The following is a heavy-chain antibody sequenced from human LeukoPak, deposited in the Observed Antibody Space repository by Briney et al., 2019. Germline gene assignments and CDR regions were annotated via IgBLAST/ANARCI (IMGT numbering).Heavy chain of an antibody. J-gene: IGHJ4*02. Sequence: PGGSLRLSCAASGFTFSSYAMSWVRQAPGKGLEWASAISGSGGSTYYADSVKGRFTISRDNSKNTLYLQMNSLRPEDTAVYYCAKDQGYSYGYDYWVQGTLATVSS. D-gene: IGHD5-18*01. V-gene: IGHV3-23*01. CDR2: ISGSGGST. CDR1: GFTFSSYA. CDR3: AKDQGYSYGYDY.